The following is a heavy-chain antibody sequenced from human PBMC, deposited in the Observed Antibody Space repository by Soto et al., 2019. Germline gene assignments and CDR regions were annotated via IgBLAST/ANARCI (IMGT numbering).Heavy chain of an antibody. CDR1: GSTFSSYA. V-gene: IGHV3-23*01. J-gene: IGHJ4*02. D-gene: IGHD3-22*01. CDR2: ISGSGGST. Sequence: EVQLLESGGGLVQPGGSLRLSCAASGSTFSSYAMSWVRQAPGKGLEWVSAISGSGGSTYYADSVKGRFTISRDNSKNTLYLQMNSLRAEDTAVYYCAKERYYDSSGYYSTAFDYWGQGTLVTVSS. CDR3: AKERYYDSSGYYSTAFDY.